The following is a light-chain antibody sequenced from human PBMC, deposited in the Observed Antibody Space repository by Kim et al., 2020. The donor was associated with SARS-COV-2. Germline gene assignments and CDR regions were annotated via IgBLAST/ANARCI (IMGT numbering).Light chain of an antibody. CDR1: QSISSY. Sequence: DIQMTQSPSTLSASVGDRVTITCRASQSISSYLAWYQQKPGKAPELLIYKASILESGVPSRFSDSGSGTEFTLTISSLQPDDFASFYCQQYKTSPWTFGQGTKVDIK. CDR2: KAS. V-gene: IGKV1-5*03. CDR3: QQYKTSPWT. J-gene: IGKJ1*01.